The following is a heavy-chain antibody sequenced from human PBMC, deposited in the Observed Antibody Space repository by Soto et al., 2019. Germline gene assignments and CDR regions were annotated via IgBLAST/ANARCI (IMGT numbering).Heavy chain of an antibody. V-gene: IGHV4-39*01. J-gene: IGHJ3*02. Sequence: QLQLQESGPGLVKPSETLSLTCTVSGGSFSSIAYYWGWIRQPPGEGLEWIVSIYSSGSTHYNPSLKSRVTISVDASRNQFSLRLTSVTAADTAVYYCARNYLPGVVGKLDAFEIWGQGTLVTVSS. CDR1: GGSFSSIAYY. CDR3: ARNYLPGVVGKLDAFEI. D-gene: IGHD3-3*01. CDR2: IYSSGST.